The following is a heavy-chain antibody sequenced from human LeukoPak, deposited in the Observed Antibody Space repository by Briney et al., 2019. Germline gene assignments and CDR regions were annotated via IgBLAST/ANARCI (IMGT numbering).Heavy chain of an antibody. V-gene: IGHV6-1*01. CDR1: GDSVSSNSAA. CDR2: TYYRSKWYN. CDR3: ARVPYYYDSSGYFPRAYYYYYYGMGV. D-gene: IGHD3-22*01. J-gene: IGHJ6*02. Sequence: SQTLSLTCAISGDSVSSNSAAWNWIRQSPSRGLEWLGRTYYRSKWYNDYAVSVKSRITINPDTSKNRFSLQLNSVTPEDTAVYYCARVPYYYDSSGYFPRAYYYYYYGMGVWGQGTTVTVSS.